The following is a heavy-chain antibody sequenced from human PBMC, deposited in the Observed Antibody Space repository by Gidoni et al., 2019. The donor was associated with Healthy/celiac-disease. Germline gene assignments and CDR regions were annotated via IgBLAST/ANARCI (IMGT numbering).Heavy chain of an antibody. CDR3: ARGGTGTTSYYYYYGMDV. V-gene: IGHV1-69*04. J-gene: IGHJ6*02. D-gene: IGHD1-7*01. CDR2: IIPILGIA. Sequence: QVQLVQSGAGVKKPGSSVKISCQASGGTFSSYAISWVRKAPGQGLEWMGRIIPILGIANYAQKFQGRVTITADKSTSTAYMELSSLRSEDTAVYYCARGGTGTTSYYYYYGMDVWGQGTTVTVSS. CDR1: GGTFSSYA.